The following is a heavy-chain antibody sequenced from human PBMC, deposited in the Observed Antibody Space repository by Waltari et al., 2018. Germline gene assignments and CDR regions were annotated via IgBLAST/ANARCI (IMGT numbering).Heavy chain of an antibody. V-gene: IGHV4-34*01. CDR2: INHSGST. CDR1: GGSFSGYY. J-gene: IGHJ6*03. Sequence: QVQLQQWGAGLLKPSETLSLTCAVYGGSFSGYYWSWIRQPPGKGLEWIGEINHSGSTNYNPSRKSRVTISVDTSKNQFSLKLSSVTAADTAVYYCARVGGSSWYYYYYMDVWGKGTTVTVS. CDR3: ARVGGSSWYYYYYMDV. D-gene: IGHD6-13*01.